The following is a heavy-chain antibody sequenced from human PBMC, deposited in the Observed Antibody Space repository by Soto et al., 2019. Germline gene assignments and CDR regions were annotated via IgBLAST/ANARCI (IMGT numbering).Heavy chain of an antibody. CDR1: GFTFSSYS. V-gene: IGHV3-48*02. J-gene: IGHJ4*02. CDR2: ISSSSSTI. Sequence: EVQLVESGGGLVQPGGSLRLSCAASGFTFSSYSMNWVRQAPGKGLEWVSYISSSSSTIYYADSVKGRFTISRDNAKNSLYLQMNSLRDEDTAVYYCAREDGGHYYDSSGYYQHFDYWGQGTLVTVSS. CDR3: AREDGGHYYDSSGYYQHFDY. D-gene: IGHD3-22*01.